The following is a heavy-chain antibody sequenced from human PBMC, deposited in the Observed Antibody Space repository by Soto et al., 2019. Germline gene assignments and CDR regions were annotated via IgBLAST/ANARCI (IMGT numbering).Heavy chain of an antibody. Sequence: GGSLRLSCAASGFTFSSYGMHWVRQAPGKGLEWVAVIWYDGSNKYYADSVKGRFTISRDNSKNTLYLQMNSLRAEDTAVHYCARMGERLTSGSYGDYLHAFDIWGQGTMVTVSS. CDR1: GFTFSSYG. V-gene: IGHV3-33*01. CDR2: IWYDGSNK. D-gene: IGHD4-17*01. J-gene: IGHJ3*02. CDR3: ARMGERLTSGSYGDYLHAFDI.